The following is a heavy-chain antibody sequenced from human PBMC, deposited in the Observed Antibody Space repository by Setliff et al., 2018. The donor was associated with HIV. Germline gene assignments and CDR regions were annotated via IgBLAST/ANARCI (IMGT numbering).Heavy chain of an antibody. CDR3: ARGGRTYYYDSSGYYRHYYYYMDV. Sequence: PSETLSLTCTVSGGSISSYYWSWIRQPPGKGLEWIGYVYTSGSTNYNTSLKSRVTISVDTAKNQFSLKLSSVTDADTAVYYCARGGRTYYYDSSGYYRHYYYYMDVWGKGTTVTVSS. J-gene: IGHJ6*03. D-gene: IGHD3-22*01. CDR1: GGSISSYY. V-gene: IGHV4-4*09. CDR2: VYTSGST.